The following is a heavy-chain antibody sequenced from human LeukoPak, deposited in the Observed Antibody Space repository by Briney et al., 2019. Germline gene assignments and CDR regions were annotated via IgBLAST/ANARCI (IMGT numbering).Heavy chain of an antibody. D-gene: IGHD6-19*01. CDR2: IFSSATT. CDR3: VRHIKFSSGSIDS. Sequence: SETLSLTCSVSGGSLSRYYWSWIRQPPGKKFEWIGHIFSSATTNYNPSLKSRVTISADTSKNHFSLKVASVTAADTAVYFCVRHIKFSSGSIDSWGQGTLVTVSS. CDR1: GGSLSRYY. J-gene: IGHJ4*02. V-gene: IGHV4-59*08.